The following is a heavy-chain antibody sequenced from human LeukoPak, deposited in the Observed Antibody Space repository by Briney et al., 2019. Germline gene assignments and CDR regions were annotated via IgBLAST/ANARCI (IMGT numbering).Heavy chain of an antibody. CDR3: ARENHYYYDSTGIDY. J-gene: IGHJ4*02. CDR1: GYTFTGYY. Sequence: EASVKVSCKASGYTFTGYYMHWVRQAPGQGLEWMGWINPNSGGTNYAQKFQGGVTMTRDTSISTAYMELSRLRSDDTAVYYCARENHYYYDSTGIDYWGQGTLVTVSS. V-gene: IGHV1-2*02. D-gene: IGHD3-22*01. CDR2: INPNSGGT.